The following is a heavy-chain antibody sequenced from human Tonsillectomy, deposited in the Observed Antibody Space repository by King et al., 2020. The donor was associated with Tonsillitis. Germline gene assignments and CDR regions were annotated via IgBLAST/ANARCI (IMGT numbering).Heavy chain of an antibody. CDR3: ASGVAY. CDR2: IRPDGSQK. D-gene: IGHD2-21*01. J-gene: IGHJ4*02. V-gene: IGHV3-7*03. CDR1: GLIFSSSW. Sequence: VQLVESGGGLVQPGGPLRLSCAASGLIFSSSWMNWLRQAPGKGLEWVANIRPDGSQKYYVDSVKGRFTISRDNAKNSLYLQMNSLRAEDTAVYYCASGVAYWGQGALVTVSS.